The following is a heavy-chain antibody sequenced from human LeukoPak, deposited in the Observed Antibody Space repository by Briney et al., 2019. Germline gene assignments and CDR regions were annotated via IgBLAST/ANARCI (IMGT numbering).Heavy chain of an antibody. J-gene: IGHJ4*02. D-gene: IGHD7-27*01. CDR2: IIPILGIA. Sequence: ASVKVSCKASGGTFSSYAISWVRQAPGQGLEWMGRIIPILGIANYAQKFQGRVTITADKSTSTAYMELSSLRSEDTAVYYCARAPWSWGWSHYFDYWGQGTLVTVSS. CDR1: GGTFSSYA. V-gene: IGHV1-69*04. CDR3: ARAPWSWGWSHYFDY.